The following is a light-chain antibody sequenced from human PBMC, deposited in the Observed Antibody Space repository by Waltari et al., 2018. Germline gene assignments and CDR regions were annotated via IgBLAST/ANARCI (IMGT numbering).Light chain of an antibody. CDR1: NLGSKP. V-gene: IGLV3-21*02. CDR3: QVWDSSSDHRV. CDR2: DDS. J-gene: IGLJ3*02. Sequence: SYILTQPPSVSVAPGQTARIPCGGNNLGSKPAHCYQQKPGQAPVLVVSDDSDRPSGIRERFSDSNSGNTATLTISRVEAGDEADYYCQVWDSSSDHRVFGGGTTLTVL.